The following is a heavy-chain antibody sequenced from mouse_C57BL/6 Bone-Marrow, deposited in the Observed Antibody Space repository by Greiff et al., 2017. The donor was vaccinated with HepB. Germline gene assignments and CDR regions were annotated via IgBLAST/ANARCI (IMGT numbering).Heavy chain of an antibody. V-gene: IGHV6-3*01. CDR3: TAYGNYSMDY. CDR1: GFTFSNYW. J-gene: IGHJ4*01. D-gene: IGHD2-1*01. Sequence: EVKLMESGGGLVQPGGSMKLSCVASGFTFSNYWMNWVRQSPEKGLEWVAQIRLKSDNYATHYAESVKGRFTISRDDSKSSVYLQMNNLRAEDTGIYYCTAYGNYSMDYWGQGTSVTVSS. CDR2: IRLKSDNYAT.